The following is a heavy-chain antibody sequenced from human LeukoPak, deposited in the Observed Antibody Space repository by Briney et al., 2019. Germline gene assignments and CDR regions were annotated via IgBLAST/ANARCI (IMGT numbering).Heavy chain of an antibody. J-gene: IGHJ4*02. V-gene: IGHV4-59*01. CDR3: ARVSYGSGSYYLDY. CDR2: IYYSGST. D-gene: IGHD3-10*01. CDR1: GGSISSYY. Sequence: SETLSLTCTVSGGSISSYYWSWIRQPPGKGLEWIGYIYYSGSTNYNPSLKSRVTISVDTSKNQFSLKLSSVTAADTAVYYCARVSYGSGSYYLDYWGQGTLVTVSS.